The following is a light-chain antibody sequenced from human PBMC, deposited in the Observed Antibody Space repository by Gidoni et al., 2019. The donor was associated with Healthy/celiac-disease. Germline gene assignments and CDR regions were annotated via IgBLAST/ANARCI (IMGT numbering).Light chain of an antibody. V-gene: IGKV3-15*01. Sequence: EIVMTQSPAPLSVSPGASATLSCRASQSVSSNLAWYQQTPGQAPRLLIYGASTRATGIPATFSGSGSGTEFTLTISSLQSEDFAVYYCQQYNNWPLWTFGPGTKVEIK. CDR3: QQYNNWPLWT. CDR1: QSVSSN. CDR2: GAS. J-gene: IGKJ1*01.